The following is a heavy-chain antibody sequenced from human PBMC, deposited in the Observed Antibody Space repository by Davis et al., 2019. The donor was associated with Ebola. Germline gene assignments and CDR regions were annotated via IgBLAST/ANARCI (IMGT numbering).Heavy chain of an antibody. D-gene: IGHD3-22*01. V-gene: IGHV1-46*01. J-gene: IGHJ4*02. Sequence: ASVKVSCKASGYTFTSYYMHWVRQAPGQGLEWMGIINPSGGSTSYAQKFQGRVTITADESTSTAYMELSSLRSEDTAVYYCARDRDSYYYDSSGPLGYWGQGTLVTVSS. CDR1: GYTFTSYY. CDR2: INPSGGST. CDR3: ARDRDSYYYDSSGPLGY.